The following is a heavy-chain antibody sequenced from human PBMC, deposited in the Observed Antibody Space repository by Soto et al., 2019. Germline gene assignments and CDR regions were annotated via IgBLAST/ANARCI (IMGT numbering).Heavy chain of an antibody. CDR2: IYYSGST. J-gene: IGHJ5*02. Sequence: PSETLSLTCTVSGGSISSYYWSWIRQPPGKGLEWIGYIYYSGSTNYNPSLKSRVTISVDTSKNQFSLKLSSVTAADTAVYYCARDRDLLGFDPWGQGTLVTVSS. CDR1: GGSISSYY. D-gene: IGHD2-15*01. V-gene: IGHV4-59*01. CDR3: ARDRDLLGFDP.